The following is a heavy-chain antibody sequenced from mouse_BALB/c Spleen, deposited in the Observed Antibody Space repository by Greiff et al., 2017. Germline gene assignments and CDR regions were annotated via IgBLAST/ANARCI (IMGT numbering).Heavy chain of an antibody. V-gene: IGHV1-69*02. J-gene: IGHJ3*01. Sequence: VQLQQPGAELVKPGASVKLSCKASGYTFTSYWMHWVKQRPGQGLEWIGEIDPSDSYTNYNQKFKGKATLTVDKSSSTAYMQLSSLTSEDSAVYYCARSLSLGTWFAYWGQGTLVTVSA. D-gene: IGHD6-2*01. CDR3: ARSLSLGTWFAY. CDR2: IDPSDSYT. CDR1: GYTFTSYW.